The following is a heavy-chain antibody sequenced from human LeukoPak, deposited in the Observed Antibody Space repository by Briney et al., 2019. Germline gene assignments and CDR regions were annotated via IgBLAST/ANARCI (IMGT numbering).Heavy chain of an antibody. CDR1: GHTLTELS. Sequence: GTSVKVSCKISGHTLTELSMHWVRRAPGKGLEWMGGFDPEDGEPVYAQKFQGRVTMTEDTSADTTYMELSSLRSEDTAVYYCSIDIGYSASRTPTGWLDPWGQGTLVTVSS. CDR3: SIDIGYSASRTPTGWLDP. D-gene: IGHD3-10*01. V-gene: IGHV1-24*01. CDR2: FDPEDGEP. J-gene: IGHJ5*02.